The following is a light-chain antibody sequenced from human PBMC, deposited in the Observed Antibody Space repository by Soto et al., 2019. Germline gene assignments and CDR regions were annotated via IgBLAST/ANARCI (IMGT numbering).Light chain of an antibody. CDR3: QQAISLPWT. CDR1: QAISSW. Sequence: DIQMTQSPSSVSAFVGDRVAINCRASQAISSWLAWYQQKPGRAPKLLIHSASNLESGVPSRFRGSGSGTDFTLTITSLQPEDLGTYYCQQAISLPWTFGQGTKVEI. V-gene: IGKV1-12*01. CDR2: SAS. J-gene: IGKJ1*01.